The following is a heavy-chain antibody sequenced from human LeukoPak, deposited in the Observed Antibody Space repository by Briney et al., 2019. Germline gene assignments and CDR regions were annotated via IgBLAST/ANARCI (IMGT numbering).Heavy chain of an antibody. CDR2: ISPYDDST. CDR3: AKVDPPIAVGAPGDAFDL. J-gene: IGHJ3*01. CDR1: GYSFSTFG. V-gene: IGHV1-18*01. Sequence: ASVKVSCKASGYSFSTFGITWVRQAPGQGLEWMGWISPYDDSTAYGQKFEGRVAMTRDTSTNTAYMELRSLTSDDTALYYCAKVDPPIAVGAPGDAFDLWGQGTMVIVSS. D-gene: IGHD6-19*01.